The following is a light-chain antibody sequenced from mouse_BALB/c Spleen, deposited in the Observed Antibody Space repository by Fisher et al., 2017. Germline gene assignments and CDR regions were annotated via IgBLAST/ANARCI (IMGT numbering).Light chain of an antibody. Sequence: IVLTQSPAIMSASLGEEITLTCSASSSVSYMHWFQQKPGTSPKLLIYSTSNLASGVPSRFSGSGSVTFYSLTISSVEAEDAADYYCHQWSSYPTFGAGTKLELK. CDR1: SSVSY. CDR3: HQWSSYPT. CDR2: STS. V-gene: IGKV4-80*01. J-gene: IGKJ5*01.